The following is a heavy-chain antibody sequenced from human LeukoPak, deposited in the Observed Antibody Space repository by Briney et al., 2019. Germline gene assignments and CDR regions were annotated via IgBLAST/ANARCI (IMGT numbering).Heavy chain of an antibody. D-gene: IGHD3-10*01. CDR2: IYYTGST. CDR3: ARHSGSGSLSRPFDP. CDR1: GGSVTSGGFY. V-gene: IGHV4-39*01. Sequence: LETLSLTYSVSGGSVTSGGFYWGWLRQPPGKGPEWIATIYYTGSTYYNPSLNSRVTVSIDTSKNQFSLRLTSVTATDTAVYHCARHSGSGSLSRPFDPWGQGTLVTVSP. J-gene: IGHJ5*02.